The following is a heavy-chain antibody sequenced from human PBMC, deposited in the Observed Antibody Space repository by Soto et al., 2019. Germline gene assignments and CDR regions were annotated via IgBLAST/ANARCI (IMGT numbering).Heavy chain of an antibody. V-gene: IGHV3-30-3*01. D-gene: IGHD6-13*01. CDR2: ISYDGSNK. CDR3: ARDLLWQQLVFCFDY. Sequence: QVQLVESGGGVVQPGRSLRLSCAASGFTYSSYAMHWVRQAPGKGLEWVAVISYDGSNKYYADSVKGRFTISRDNSKNTLYLQMNSLRAEDTAVYYCARDLLWQQLVFCFDYWGQGTLVTVSS. J-gene: IGHJ4*02. CDR1: GFTYSSYA.